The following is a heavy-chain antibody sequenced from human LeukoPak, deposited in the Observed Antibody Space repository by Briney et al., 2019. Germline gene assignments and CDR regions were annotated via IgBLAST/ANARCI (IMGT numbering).Heavy chain of an antibody. CDR2: IIPILGIA. CDR1: GGTFSSYT. Sequence: ASVKVSCKASGGTFSSYTISWVRQAPGQGLEWMGRIIPILGIANYAQKFQGRVTITADKSTSTAYMELSSLRSEDTAVYYCARGGPYYDSTNNWFDPWGQGTLSPSPQ. V-gene: IGHV1-69*02. CDR3: ARGGPYYDSTNNWFDP. D-gene: IGHD3-22*01. J-gene: IGHJ5*02.